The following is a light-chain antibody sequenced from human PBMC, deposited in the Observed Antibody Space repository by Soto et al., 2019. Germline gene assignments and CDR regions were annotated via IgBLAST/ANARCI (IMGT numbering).Light chain of an antibody. CDR1: GSNIGAGYG. J-gene: IGLJ1*01. V-gene: IGLV1-40*01. CDR3: QSYDSNLSEV. Sequence: QSVLTQPPSVLGAPGQTVTISCTGSGSNIGAGYGVQWYQQLPGTAPRLLIYGSSDRPSGVPDRFSASVSGNSASLAITGLQSEDEADYYCQSYDSNLSEVFGPGTKVTV. CDR2: GSS.